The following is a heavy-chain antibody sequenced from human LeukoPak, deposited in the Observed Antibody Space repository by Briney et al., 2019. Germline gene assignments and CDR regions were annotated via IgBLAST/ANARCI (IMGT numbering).Heavy chain of an antibody. CDR2: IDSRSSTI. J-gene: IGHJ4*02. CDR1: GFSFSRYE. Sequence: GGSLRLSCATSGFSFSRYEMNWVRQAPGKGLEWVAYIDSRSSTIYYADSMKGRFTISRDNAKNSLYLQMNSLRVGDTAIYYCARDPRTVRIWGQGTLVTVSS. V-gene: IGHV3-48*03. D-gene: IGHD1-1*01. CDR3: ARDPRTVRI.